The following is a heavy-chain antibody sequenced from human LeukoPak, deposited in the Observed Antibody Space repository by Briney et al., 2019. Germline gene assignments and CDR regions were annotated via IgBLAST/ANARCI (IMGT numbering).Heavy chain of an antibody. V-gene: IGHV3-74*01. CDR1: GFTISGFW. D-gene: IGHD1-1*01. CDR2: MNSAGTTI. J-gene: IGHJ4*01. CDR3: IREVQVRASASLGL. Sequence: GGSLRLSCAATGFTISGFWMHWVRHVPGEGLVWVARMNSAGTTINYADSVKGRFTISRDNVRNTLHLQMNNLSLEDTAVYFCIREVQVRASASLGLWGRGTLVTVS.